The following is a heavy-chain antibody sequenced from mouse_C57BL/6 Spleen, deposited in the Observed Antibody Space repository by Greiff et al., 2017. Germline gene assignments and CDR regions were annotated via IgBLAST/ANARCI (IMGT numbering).Heavy chain of an antibody. CDR2: IRNKANGYTT. CDR3: ARSPPEDYFDY. CDR1: GFTFTDYY. J-gene: IGHJ2*01. Sequence: EVKLVESGGGLVQPGGSLSLSCAASGFTFTDYYMSWVRQPPGKALEWLGFIRNKANGYTTEYSASVKGRFTISRDNSQSILYLQMNALRAEDSATYYCARSPPEDYFDYWGQGTTLTVSS. V-gene: IGHV7-3*01.